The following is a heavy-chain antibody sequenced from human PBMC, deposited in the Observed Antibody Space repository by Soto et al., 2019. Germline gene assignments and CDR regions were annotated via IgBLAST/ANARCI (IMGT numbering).Heavy chain of an antibody. D-gene: IGHD3-22*01. V-gene: IGHV2-26*01. CDR1: GFSLSNARMG. Sequence: QVTLKESGPVLVKPTDTLTLTCTVSGFSLSNARMGVSWIRQPPGKALEWLAHIFSNDEKSYSTSLKSRLTITKEPSKSQVVLTPTNMDPVDTATYYCARITYDSSGYPLNFDYWGQGTLVTVSS. J-gene: IGHJ4*01. CDR2: IFSNDEK. CDR3: ARITYDSSGYPLNFDY.